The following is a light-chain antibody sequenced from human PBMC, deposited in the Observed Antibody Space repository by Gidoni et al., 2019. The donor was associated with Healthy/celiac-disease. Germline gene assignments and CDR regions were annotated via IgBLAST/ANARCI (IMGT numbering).Light chain of an antibody. J-gene: IGKJ1*01. CDR2: GAS. V-gene: IGKV3-20*01. CDR1: QSVSSSY. Sequence: EIVLTQSPGTLSLSPGERATLSCRASQSVSSSYVAWYQQKPGQAPRLLIYGASSRATGIPDRCSGSGSGTDFTLTISRLEPEDFAVYYCQEYGSSWTFGQGTKVEIK. CDR3: QEYGSSWT.